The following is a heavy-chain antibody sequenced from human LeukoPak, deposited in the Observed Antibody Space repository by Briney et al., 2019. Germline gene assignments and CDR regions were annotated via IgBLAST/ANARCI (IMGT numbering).Heavy chain of an antibody. CDR1: GFTFSSYG. CDR3: AKDGRDTAMAN. CDR2: IRYDGSNK. D-gene: IGHD5-18*01. Sequence: PGRSLRLSCAASGFTFSSYGMHWVRQAPGKGLEWVAVIRYDGSNKYYADSVKGRFTISRDNSKNTLYLQMNSLRAEDTAVYYCAKDGRDTAMANWGQGTLVTVSS. V-gene: IGHV3-33*06. J-gene: IGHJ4*02.